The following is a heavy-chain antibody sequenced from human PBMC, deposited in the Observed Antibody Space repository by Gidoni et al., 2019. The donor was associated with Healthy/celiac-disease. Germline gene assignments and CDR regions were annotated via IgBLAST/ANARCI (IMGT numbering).Heavy chain of an antibody. V-gene: IGHV4-39*01. CDR3: AVLLWFGAYGMDV. J-gene: IGHJ6*02. CDR2: IYYSGST. Sequence: QLQLQESGPGLVKPSETLSLTCTVSGGSISSSSYYWGWIRQPPGKGLEWIGSIYYSGSTYYNPSLKSRVTISVDTSKNQFSLKLSSVTAADTAVYYCAVLLWFGAYGMDVWGQGTTVTVSS. CDR1: GGSISSSSYY. D-gene: IGHD3-10*01.